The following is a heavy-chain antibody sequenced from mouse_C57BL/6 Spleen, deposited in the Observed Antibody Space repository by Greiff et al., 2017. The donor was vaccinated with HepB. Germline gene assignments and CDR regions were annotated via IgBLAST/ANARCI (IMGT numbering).Heavy chain of an antibody. J-gene: IGHJ2*01. Sequence: VQLQQSGAELVKPGASVKISCKASGYAFSSYWMNWVKQRPGKGLEWIGQIYPGDGDTNYNGKFKGKATLTADKSSSTAYMQLSSLTSEDSAVYFCARGMRLLPLFDYWGQGTTLTVSS. D-gene: IGHD2-3*01. CDR1: GYAFSSYW. CDR2: IYPGDGDT. V-gene: IGHV1-80*01. CDR3: ARGMRLLPLFDY.